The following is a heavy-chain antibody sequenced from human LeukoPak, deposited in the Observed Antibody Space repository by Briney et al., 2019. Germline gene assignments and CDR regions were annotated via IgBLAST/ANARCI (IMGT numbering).Heavy chain of an antibody. CDR3: ARAQGTFYYGSGSYLYYYFDS. J-gene: IGHJ4*02. Sequence: GGSLRLSCAASGFTFSDYYMSWIRQGPGKGLEWVSYISRSSTNYADSVRGRFTISRDNAQNSLYLQINSLRSDDTAVYYCARAQGTFYYGSGSYLYYYFDSWGQGTLVTVSS. CDR2: ISRSST. D-gene: IGHD3-10*01. CDR1: GFTFSDYY. V-gene: IGHV3-11*05.